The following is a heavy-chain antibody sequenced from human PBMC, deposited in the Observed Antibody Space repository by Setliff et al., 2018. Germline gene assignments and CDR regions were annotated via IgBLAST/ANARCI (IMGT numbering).Heavy chain of an antibody. J-gene: IGHJ3*02. CDR1: GYTFTSYD. Sequence: ASVKVSCKASGYTFTSYDINWVRRATGQGLEWMGWMNPNSGNTGYAQKFQGRVTMTRNTSISTAYMELSSLRSEDTAVYYCAISTIFGVVSPTPDAFDIWGQGTMVTVSS. D-gene: IGHD3-3*01. V-gene: IGHV1-8*02. CDR3: AISTIFGVVSPTPDAFDI. CDR2: MNPNSGNT.